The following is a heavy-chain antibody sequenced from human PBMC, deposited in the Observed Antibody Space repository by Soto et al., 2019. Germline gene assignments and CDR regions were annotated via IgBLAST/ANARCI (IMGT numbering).Heavy chain of an antibody. CDR2: ISYDGSNK. Sequence: LRLSCAASGFTFSSYAMHWVRQAPGKGLEWVAVISYDGSNKYYADSVKGRFTISRDNSKNTLYLQMNSLRAEDTAVYYCARDEDNSSGSSGYFDYWGQGTLVTVSS. CDR3: ARDEDNSSGSSGYFDY. V-gene: IGHV3-30-3*01. CDR1: GFTFSSYA. D-gene: IGHD3-22*01. J-gene: IGHJ4*02.